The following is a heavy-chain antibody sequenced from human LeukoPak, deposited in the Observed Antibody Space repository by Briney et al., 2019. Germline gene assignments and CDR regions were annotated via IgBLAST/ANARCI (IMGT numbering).Heavy chain of an antibody. J-gene: IGHJ4*02. D-gene: IGHD6-13*01. CDR2: INPSGGI. Sequence: GASVKVSCKASGYTFSIYNMHWVRQAPGQGLEWMGIINPSGGISYAQKLQGRITMTRDTSTSTLYMELSSLRSEDTAVYYCAREGVAGTGLDFWGQGTLVTVSS. CDR1: GYTFSIYN. V-gene: IGHV1-46*01. CDR3: AREGVAGTGLDF.